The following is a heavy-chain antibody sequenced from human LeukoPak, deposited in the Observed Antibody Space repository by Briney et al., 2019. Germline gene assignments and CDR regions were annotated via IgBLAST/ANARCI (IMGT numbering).Heavy chain of an antibody. CDR3: ARQAYEYVWVNFRNYDY. D-gene: IGHD3-16*01. CDR2: IYYTKRT. J-gene: IGHJ4*02. V-gene: IGHV4-39*01. CDR1: GDSISSNTYY. Sequence: PSETLSLTCTVSGDSISSNTYYWGWIRQPPGKGLEWIGNIYYTKRTHYNPSLKSRVTISVDTSKNQFSLKLTSVTAADTAVYYCARQAYEYVWVNFRNYDYWGQGILVTVSS.